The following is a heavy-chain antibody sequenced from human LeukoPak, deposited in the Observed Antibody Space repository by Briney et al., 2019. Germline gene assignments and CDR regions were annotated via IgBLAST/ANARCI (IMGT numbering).Heavy chain of an antibody. CDR3: ARDPLALDY. CDR1: GFTFSDYY. Sequence: PGGSLRLSCVASGFTFSDYYMSWIRQAPGKGLEWVSYISNSGSPIYYADSVRGRFTTSRDNAKNSLYLQMNNLRAEDTAVYYCARDPLALDYWGQGTLVTVSS. CDR2: ISNSGSPI. J-gene: IGHJ4*02. V-gene: IGHV3-11*04.